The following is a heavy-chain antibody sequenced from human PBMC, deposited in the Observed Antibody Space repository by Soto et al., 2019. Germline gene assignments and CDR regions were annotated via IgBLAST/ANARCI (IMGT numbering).Heavy chain of an antibody. CDR2: IYNGEST. J-gene: IGHJ4*02. D-gene: IGHD6-19*01. CDR3: AQSHGWPGFDY. V-gene: IGHV4-59*01. CDR1: GGSISSRY. Sequence: QVQLQESGPGLVKPSEPMSLTCTASGGSISSRYWNWIRQPPGKGLEWIGHIYNGESTNYNPSLKSRVTISVDTSKNQFSLKLGSVSAADTAVYYCAQSHGWPGFDYWGQGILVTVSS.